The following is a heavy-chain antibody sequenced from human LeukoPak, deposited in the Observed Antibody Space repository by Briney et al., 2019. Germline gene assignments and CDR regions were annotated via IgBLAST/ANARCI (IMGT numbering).Heavy chain of an antibody. V-gene: IGHV3-23*01. J-gene: IGHJ6*04. D-gene: IGHD3-10*02. CDR3: AELGITMIGGV. CDR1: GFTFTMYA. Sequence: GGSLRLSCAASGFTFTMYAMTWVRQAPGKGLEWVSGISGSGGSTYYPDSVKGRFTISRDNAKNSLYLQMNSLRAEDTAVYYCAELGITMIGGVWGKGTTVTISS. CDR2: ISGSGGST.